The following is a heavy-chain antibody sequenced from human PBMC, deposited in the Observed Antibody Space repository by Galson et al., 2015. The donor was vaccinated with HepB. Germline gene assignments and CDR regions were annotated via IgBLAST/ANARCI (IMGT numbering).Heavy chain of an antibody. CDR2: IIPILGIA. Sequence: SVKVSCKASGGTFSSYSISWVRQAPGQGLEWMGRIIPILGIANYAQKFQGRVTITADKSTSTAYMELSSLRSEDTAVYYCARELRGDILTGYYHHFDYWGQGTLVTVSS. CDR1: GGTFSSYS. D-gene: IGHD3-9*01. V-gene: IGHV1-69*04. CDR3: ARELRGDILTGYYHHFDY. J-gene: IGHJ4*02.